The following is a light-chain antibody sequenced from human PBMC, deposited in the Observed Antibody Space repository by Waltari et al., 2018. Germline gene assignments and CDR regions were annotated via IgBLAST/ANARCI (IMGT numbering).Light chain of an antibody. Sequence: DIQMTQSPSTLSASVGDRVTLTCRASQSISSWLAWYQQKPGKVPKLLIYLASSLESGVPSRFSGSGSGTEFTLTISSLQPDDFATYYCQQYQSYPLTFGPGTKVDIK. CDR3: QQYQSYPLT. CDR2: LAS. V-gene: IGKV1-5*03. CDR1: QSISSW. J-gene: IGKJ3*01.